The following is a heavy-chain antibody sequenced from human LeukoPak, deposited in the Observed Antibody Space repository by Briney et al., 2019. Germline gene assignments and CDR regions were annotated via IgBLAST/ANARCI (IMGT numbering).Heavy chain of an antibody. J-gene: IGHJ2*01. CDR2: IYTSGST. D-gene: IGHD2-8*02. CDR3: ARQPLLGSYWFFGL. Sequence: PSETLSLTCSVSGASIRRYYWSWIRQPPGKGLERIGYIYTSGSTNPRPSLKGRASLSMHTSKNHFSLTLSSVTAADTAVYYCARQPLLGSYWFFGLWGRGTLVTVSS. V-gene: IGHV4-4*09. CDR1: GASIRRYY.